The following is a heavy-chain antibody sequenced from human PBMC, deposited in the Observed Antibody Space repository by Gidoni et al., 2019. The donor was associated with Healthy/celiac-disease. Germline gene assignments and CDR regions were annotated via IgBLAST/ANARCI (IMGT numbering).Heavy chain of an antibody. J-gene: IGHJ6*02. Sequence: QVQLVQSGAEVKKPGSSVKVSCKASGGTFSSYAISWVRQAPGRGLEWMGGIIPIFGTANYAQKFQGRVTITADESTSTAYMELSSLRSEDTAVYYCARHITMVRGVIRAMYYYYGMDVWGQGTTVTVSS. CDR2: IIPIFGTA. CDR1: GGTFSSYA. D-gene: IGHD3-10*01. V-gene: IGHV1-69*01. CDR3: ARHITMVRGVIRAMYYYYGMDV.